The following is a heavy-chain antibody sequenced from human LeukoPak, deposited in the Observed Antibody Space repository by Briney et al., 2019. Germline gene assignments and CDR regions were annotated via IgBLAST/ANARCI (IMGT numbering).Heavy chain of an antibody. D-gene: IGHD6-13*01. CDR2: ISGSGGST. CDR1: GFTFSSYA. J-gene: IGHJ4*02. V-gene: IGHV3-23*01. Sequence: GESLRLSCAASGFTFSSYAMSWVRQAPGKGLEWVSAISGSGGSTYYADSVKGRFTISRDNSKNTLYLQMNSLRAEDTAVYYCARVFSSSWKGGFDYWGQGTLVTVSS. CDR3: ARVFSSSWKGGFDY.